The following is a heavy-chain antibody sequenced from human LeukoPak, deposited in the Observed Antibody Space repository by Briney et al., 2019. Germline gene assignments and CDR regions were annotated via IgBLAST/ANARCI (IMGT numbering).Heavy chain of an antibody. V-gene: IGHV3-23*01. CDR3: AKGPPDSSNWYKRTEG. CDR2: ISGSGDST. J-gene: IGHJ4*02. Sequence: PGGSLRLSCAASGFTFSTYAMSWVRQAPGKGLEWVPDISGSGDSTHYADSVKGRFTISRDNSENTLYLQMNSLRVEDTAVYYCAKGPPDSSNWYKRTEGWGQGTLVTVSS. D-gene: IGHD6-13*01. CDR1: GFTFSTYA.